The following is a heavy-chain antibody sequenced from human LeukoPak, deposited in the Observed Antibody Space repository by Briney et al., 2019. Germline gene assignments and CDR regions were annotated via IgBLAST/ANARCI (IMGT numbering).Heavy chain of an antibody. CDR3: ARTYSSSSFYYYYGMDV. Sequence: SQTLSLTCAISGDSVSSNSAAWNWIRRSPSRGLEWLGRTYYRSKWYNDYAVSVKSRITINPDTSKNQFSLQLNSVTPEDTAVYYCARTYSSSSFYYYYGMDVWGQGTTVTVSS. CDR2: TYYRSKWYN. CDR1: GDSVSSNSAA. V-gene: IGHV6-1*01. J-gene: IGHJ6*02. D-gene: IGHD6-6*01.